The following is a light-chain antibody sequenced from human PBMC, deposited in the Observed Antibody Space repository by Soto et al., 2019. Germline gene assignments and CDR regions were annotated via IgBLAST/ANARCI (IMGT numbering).Light chain of an antibody. CDR1: QSVGNNY. CDR2: DAS. V-gene: IGKV3-20*01. CDR3: QQYGRTPLT. J-gene: IGKJ4*01. Sequence: EIVLTQSPGTLSLSPGEGATLSCRASQSVGNNYLAWYQQKPGQAPRFLMYDASTRATGIPDRFSGSGSGTDFTLTISRLESEDFAVYYCQQYGRTPLTFGGGTKVAIK.